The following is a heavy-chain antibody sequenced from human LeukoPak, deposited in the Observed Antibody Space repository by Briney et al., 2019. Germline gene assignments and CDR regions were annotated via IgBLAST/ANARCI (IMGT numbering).Heavy chain of an antibody. CDR1: GGSISSYY. J-gene: IGHJ6*02. Sequence: SETLSLTCTVSGGSISSYYWSWIRQPAGKGLEWIGYIYYSGSTYYNPSLKTRLTISVDTSKNQFSLKLSSVTAADTAVYYCARVPLHFDILTGYHNQAYGMDVWGQGTTVTVSS. D-gene: IGHD3-9*01. CDR2: IYYSGST. CDR3: ARVPLHFDILTGYHNQAYGMDV. V-gene: IGHV4-59*06.